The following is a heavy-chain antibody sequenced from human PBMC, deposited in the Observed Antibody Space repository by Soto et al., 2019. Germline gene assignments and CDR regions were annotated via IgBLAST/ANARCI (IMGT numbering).Heavy chain of an antibody. CDR2: IYPSDSDT. CDR3: ARSAYSSTWYIPDIFYYYYMDV. J-gene: IGHJ6*03. V-gene: IGHV5-51*01. Sequence: GESPKISCKGSGYTFTTSWIAWVRQMPGKGLEWMGIIYPSDSDTRYSPSFQGQVTTSVDKSISAAHLQWSSLKASDTAVYYCARSAYSSTWYIPDIFYYYYMDVWGEGTTVTVSS. CDR1: GYTFTTSW. D-gene: IGHD6-13*01.